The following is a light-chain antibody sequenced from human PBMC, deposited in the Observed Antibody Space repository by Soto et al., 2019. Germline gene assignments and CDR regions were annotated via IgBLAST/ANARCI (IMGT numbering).Light chain of an antibody. V-gene: IGLV2-8*01. J-gene: IGLJ1*01. CDR3: SSYTGGNPSYV. Sequence: QSVLTQPPSASGSPGQSVTISCTGTSSDVGGYDYVSWYQQLPGKAPKRMIYEVTIRPSGVSDRFSGSKSGNTASLTVSGLQAEDEADYYCSSYTGGNPSYVFGTGTKVTVL. CDR1: SSDVGGYDY. CDR2: EVT.